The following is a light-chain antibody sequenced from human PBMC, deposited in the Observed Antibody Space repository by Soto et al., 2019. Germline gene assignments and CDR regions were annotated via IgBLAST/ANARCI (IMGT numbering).Light chain of an antibody. J-gene: IGLJ2*01. CDR2: EVS. CDR3: SSYTTSVTRVV. V-gene: IGLV2-14*01. CDR1: SCDVGGYNF. Sequence: QSALTQPASVSGSPGQSVTISCTGTSCDVGGYNFVSWYQQHPGKAPKLMIYEVSNRPSGVSHRFSGSKSGNTASLTISGLQAEDEAAYYCSSYTTSVTRVVFGGGTKVTVL.